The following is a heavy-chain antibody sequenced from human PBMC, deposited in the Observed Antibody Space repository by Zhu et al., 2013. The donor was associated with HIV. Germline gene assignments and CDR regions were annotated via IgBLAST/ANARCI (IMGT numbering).Heavy chain of an antibody. CDR3: ARDPGGDSVGYYYYYGMDV. J-gene: IGHJ6*02. CDR2: ISAYNGNT. D-gene: IGHD4-17*01. V-gene: IGHV1-18*01. CDR1: GYTFTSYG. Sequence: QVQLVQSGAEVKKPGASVKVSCKASGYTFTSYGISWVRQAPGQGLEWMGWISAYNGNTNYAQKLQGRVTMTTDTSTSTAYMELRSLRSDDTAVYYCARDPGGDSVGYYYYYGMDVWGQGTTVTVSS.